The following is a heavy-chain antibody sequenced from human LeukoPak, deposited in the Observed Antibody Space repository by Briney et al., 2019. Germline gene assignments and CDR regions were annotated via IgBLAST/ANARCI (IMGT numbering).Heavy chain of an antibody. Sequence: QPGRSLRLSCAASGFTFSSYGMHWVRQAPGKGLEWVAVISYDGSNKYYADSVKGRFTISRDNSKNTLYLQMNSLRAEDTAVYYCAKDLKDTAMVLGDYYYYGMDVWGQGTTVTVSS. CDR3: AKDLKDTAMVLGDYYYYGMDV. J-gene: IGHJ6*02. D-gene: IGHD5-18*01. V-gene: IGHV3-30*18. CDR2: ISYDGSNK. CDR1: GFTFSSYG.